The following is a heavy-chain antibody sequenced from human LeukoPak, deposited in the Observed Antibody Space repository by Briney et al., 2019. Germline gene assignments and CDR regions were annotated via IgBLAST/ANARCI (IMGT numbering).Heavy chain of an antibody. Sequence: ASVKVSCKASGYTFTSYGFSWVRQAPGQGLEWMGWISAYNGYTYNSQKFQDRVTMTTDTSTTTAYMELRSLKFDDAAVYYCARVNMVGPISEDYYFYMDVWGEGTAVTVSS. CDR1: GYTFTSYG. CDR2: ISAYNGYT. D-gene: IGHD1-26*01. CDR3: ARVNMVGPISEDYYFYMDV. V-gene: IGHV1-18*01. J-gene: IGHJ6*03.